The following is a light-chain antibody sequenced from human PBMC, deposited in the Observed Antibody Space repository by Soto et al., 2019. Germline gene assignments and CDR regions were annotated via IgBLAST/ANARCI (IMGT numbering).Light chain of an antibody. CDR3: QQRSDWPPD. CDR2: DES. V-gene: IGKV3-11*01. CDR1: QSVSNY. J-gene: IGKJ5*01. Sequence: EVVLTQSPATLSLSPGESATLSCRASQSVSNYLAWYQQKTGQAPRLLIYDESYRATGIPDRFSGSGSGTDLTLTISRLEPEDFAVYYCQQRSDWPPDFGQGTRLEIK.